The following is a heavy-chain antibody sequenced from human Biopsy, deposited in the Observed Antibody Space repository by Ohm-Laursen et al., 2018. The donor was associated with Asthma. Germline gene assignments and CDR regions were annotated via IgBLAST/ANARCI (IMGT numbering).Heavy chain of an antibody. V-gene: IGHV4-30-4*01. CDR2: IYYIGST. CDR1: GGSISSGAYY. Sequence: SQTLSLTCAVSGGSISSGAYYWSWVRQPPGTGLEWIGYIYYIGSTYYNPSLKSRVAISLDTSKNQFSLKLSPVTAADTAVYFCARRGGVRRYFDYWGQGTLVTVSS. J-gene: IGHJ4*02. D-gene: IGHD3-16*01. CDR3: ARRGGVRRYFDY.